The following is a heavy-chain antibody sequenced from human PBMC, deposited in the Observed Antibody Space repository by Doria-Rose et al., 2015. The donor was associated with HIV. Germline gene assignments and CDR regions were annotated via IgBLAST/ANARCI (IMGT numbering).Heavy chain of an antibody. J-gene: IGHJ3*02. Sequence: QVQLQESGAELKKPGSSVNVSCKSSGGTFSDYAINWVRQAPGQGLEWMGGITPIFGTPKYTQKFRGRVTITADESTSTAYMVLSSLGPEDTAIYYCARDKNTYYDVLGDAFDIWGQGTLVTVSS. CDR2: ITPIFGTP. D-gene: IGHD3-9*01. CDR3: ARDKNTYYDVLGDAFDI. V-gene: IGHV1-69*01. CDR1: GGTFSDYA.